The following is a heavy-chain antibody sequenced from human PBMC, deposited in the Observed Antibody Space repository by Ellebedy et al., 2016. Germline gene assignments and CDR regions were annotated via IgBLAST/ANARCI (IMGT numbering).Heavy chain of an antibody. CDR3: VPEKVITIFGVPSTLHWFDP. CDR1: GGTFSSYA. V-gene: IGHV1-69*11. J-gene: IGHJ5*02. Sequence: ASVKVSCKASGGTFSSYAINWVRQAPGQGLEWMGRIIPMLGTTDDAQKFQGRLTITADPSTEIAHLDLISLSFEDTAVYYCVPEKVITIFGVPSTLHWFDPWGQGTLVTVSS. CDR2: IIPMLGTT. D-gene: IGHD3-3*01.